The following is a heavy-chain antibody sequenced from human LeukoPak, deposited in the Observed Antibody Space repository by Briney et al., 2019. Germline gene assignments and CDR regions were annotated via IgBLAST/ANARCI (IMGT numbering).Heavy chain of an antibody. J-gene: IGHJ4*02. CDR3: AKDPSHIVVVIR. Sequence: GGSLRLSCAASGFTFSSYAMSWVRQAPGRGLEWVSAISGSGGSTYYADSVKGRFTISRDNSKNTLYLQMNSLRAEDTVVYYCAKDPSHIVVVIRWGQGTLVTVSS. V-gene: IGHV3-23*01. CDR1: GFTFSSYA. D-gene: IGHD2-21*01. CDR2: ISGSGGST.